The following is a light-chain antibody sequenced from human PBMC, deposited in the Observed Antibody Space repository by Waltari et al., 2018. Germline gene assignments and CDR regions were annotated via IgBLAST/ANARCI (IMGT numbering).Light chain of an antibody. V-gene: IGKV1-39*01. CDR3: QQSFSTPYT. CDR1: QSISSY. J-gene: IGKJ2*01. CDR2: STS. Sequence: DIRMTQSPSSLSASLGDRVTITCRASQSISSYVNWYQQKPGKAPKLLMYSTSSLQSGVPSRFSGSGSGTDFTLTVSSLQPEDFATYYCQQSFSTPYTFGQGTKVEIK.